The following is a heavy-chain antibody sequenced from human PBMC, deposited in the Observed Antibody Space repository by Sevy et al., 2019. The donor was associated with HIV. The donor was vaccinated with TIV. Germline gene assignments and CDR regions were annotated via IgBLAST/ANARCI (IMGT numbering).Heavy chain of an antibody. J-gene: IGHJ6*02. V-gene: IGHV3-21*06. CDR3: ARGPPPFYGMDV. Sequence: GGSLRLSCAASGFTFSSYNMNWVRQAPGKGLEWVSSITSTSDYIYYADSLKGRCTISRDNATTLLYLQMNSLRAEDTAVYYCARGPPPFYGMDVWGQGTTVTVSS. CDR2: ITSTSDYI. CDR1: GFTFSSYN.